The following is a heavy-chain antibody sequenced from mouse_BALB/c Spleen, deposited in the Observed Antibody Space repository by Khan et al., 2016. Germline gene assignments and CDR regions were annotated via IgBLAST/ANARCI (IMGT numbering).Heavy chain of an antibody. CDR2: ISYSGST. J-gene: IGHJ4*01. D-gene: IGHD1-1*01. V-gene: IGHV3-2*02. CDR1: GYSITSDYA. Sequence: EVQLQESGPGLVKPSQSLSLTCTVTGYSITSDYAWNWIRQFPGNKLEWMGYISYSGSTSYNPSLKSRISITRDTSNNQFFLQLNSVTSKDTATYYCARSYYGSKDAMDYWDQGTSVTVSS. CDR3: ARSYYGSKDAMDY.